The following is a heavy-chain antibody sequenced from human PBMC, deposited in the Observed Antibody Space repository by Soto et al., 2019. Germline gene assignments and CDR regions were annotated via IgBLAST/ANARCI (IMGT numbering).Heavy chain of an antibody. J-gene: IGHJ4*02. CDR3: AKGEYSYGLFGY. D-gene: IGHD5-18*01. Sequence: EVQLLESGGGLVQPGGSLRLSCAASGFTFSNHAMAWVRQAPGKXXXXVXIXSGGGGTTYYADSVKGRFAVSRDNSKDTLYLRMNSLRAEDTAVYYCAKGEYSYGLFGYWGQGALVSVSS. CDR2: XSGGGGTT. CDR1: GFTFSNHA. V-gene: IGHV3-23*01.